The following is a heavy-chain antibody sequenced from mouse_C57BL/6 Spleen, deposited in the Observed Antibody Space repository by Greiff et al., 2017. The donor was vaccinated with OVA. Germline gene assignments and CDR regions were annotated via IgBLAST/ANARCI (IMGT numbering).Heavy chain of an antibody. CDR1: GYTFTSYW. V-gene: IGHV1-52*01. J-gene: IGHJ4*01. CDR3: ARGDLFYYAMDY. D-gene: IGHD3-3*01. Sequence: QVQLQQPGAELVRPGSSVKLSCKASGYTFTSYWMHWVKQRPIQGLEWIGNIDSSDSETHYNQKFKDKATLTVDKSSSTAYMQLSSLTSEDSAVYYCARGDLFYYAMDYWGQGTSVTVSS. CDR2: IDSSDSET.